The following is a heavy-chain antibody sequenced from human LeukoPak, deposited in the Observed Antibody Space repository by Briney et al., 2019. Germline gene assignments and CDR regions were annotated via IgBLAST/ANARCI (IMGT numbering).Heavy chain of an antibody. CDR2: IKQGGSDK. CDR1: GFTFSSYW. J-gene: IGHJ6*03. CDR3: ARATIGADSYYYYMDV. Sequence: GSLRLSCAASGFTFSSYWMRWVRQAPGKGLEWVANIKQGGSDKCYVDSVKGRFTISRDNAKNSLYLQMNTLRAEDTAVYYCARATIGADSYYYYMDVWGKGTTVTVSS. D-gene: IGHD3-9*01. V-gene: IGHV3-7*04.